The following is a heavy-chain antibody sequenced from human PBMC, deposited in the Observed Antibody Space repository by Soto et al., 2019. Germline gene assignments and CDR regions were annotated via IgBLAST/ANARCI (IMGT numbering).Heavy chain of an antibody. D-gene: IGHD3-10*01. CDR3: AKGRGGSGSLTPRVDF. CDR1: GFTFNNYA. J-gene: IGHJ4*02. V-gene: IGHV3-23*01. CDR2: ISGGGDTK. Sequence: EVQLLESGGGLVQPGGSLRLSCAASGFTFNNYAMTWVRQAPGKGLEWVSAISGGGDTKSYADSVKGRFTVSRDGSKKTLYLQMSSLRAEDTALYYCAKGRGGSGSLTPRVDFWGQGTLVTVSS.